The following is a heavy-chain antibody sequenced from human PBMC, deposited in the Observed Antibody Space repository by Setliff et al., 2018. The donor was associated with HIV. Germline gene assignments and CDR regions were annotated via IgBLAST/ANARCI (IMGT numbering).Heavy chain of an antibody. V-gene: IGHV3-15*01. Sequence: GGSLRLSCAASGFSFSHAWMSWVRQAPGKGLEWLGRIKSKTDGGTTDYAVPVKGRFTISRDDSKNTLYLQMNSLKTKDTAVYYCARESKGAMALEIFDYWGQGTLVTVSS. CDR2: IKSKTDGGTT. CDR1: GFSFSHAW. J-gene: IGHJ4*02. CDR3: ARESKGAMALEIFDY. D-gene: IGHD1-26*01.